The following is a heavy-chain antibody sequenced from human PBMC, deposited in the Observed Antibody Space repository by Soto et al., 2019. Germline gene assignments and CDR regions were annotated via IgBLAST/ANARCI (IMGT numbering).Heavy chain of an antibody. D-gene: IGHD2-2*02. CDR2: IKQDGSEK. Sequence: GGSLRLSCAASGFTFSSYWMSWVRQAPGKGLEWVANIKQDGSEKYYVDSVKGRFTISRDNAKNSLYLQMNSLRAEDTAVYYCARLPGYCSSTSCYNYYYYMDVWGKGTTVTVSS. V-gene: IGHV3-7*01. CDR3: ARLPGYCSSTSCYNYYYYMDV. CDR1: GFTFSSYW. J-gene: IGHJ6*03.